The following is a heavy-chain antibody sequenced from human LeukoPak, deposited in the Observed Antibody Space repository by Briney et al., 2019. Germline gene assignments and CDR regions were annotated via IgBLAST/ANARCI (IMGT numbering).Heavy chain of an antibody. Sequence: ASVKVSCKASEYTFTGYYIHWVRQAPGQGLEWMGWISPYNDNTNYAQKFQGRVTMTTDTSTSTAYMELRSLRSDDTAVYYCARGSSGSYYREVDYWGQGTLVTVSS. CDR2: ISPYNDNT. J-gene: IGHJ4*02. V-gene: IGHV1-18*04. CDR3: ARGSSGSYYREVDY. CDR1: EYTFTGYY. D-gene: IGHD3-10*01.